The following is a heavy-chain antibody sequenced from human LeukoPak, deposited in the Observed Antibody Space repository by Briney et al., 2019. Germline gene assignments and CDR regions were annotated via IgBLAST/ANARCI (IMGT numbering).Heavy chain of an antibody. V-gene: IGHV3-23*01. CDR3: AKDSRESSGHFPYYYYYHYGLDV. CDR2: ISGGGDDT. D-gene: IGHD3-22*01. J-gene: IGHJ6*02. Sequence: GGSLRLSCAVSGFIFSSFAMSWVRQAPGKGLEWVSAISGGGDDTSYADSARGRFTVSRDNSKNTLYLQMNSLRAEDTAVYYCAKDSRESSGHFPYYYYYHYGLDVWGQGTTVTVSS. CDR1: GFIFSSFA.